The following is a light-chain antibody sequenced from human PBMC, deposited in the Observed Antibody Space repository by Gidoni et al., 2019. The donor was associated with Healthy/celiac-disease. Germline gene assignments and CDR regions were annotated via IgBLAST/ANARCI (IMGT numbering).Light chain of an antibody. CDR1: QDISNY. J-gene: IGKJ2*01. CDR3: QQYDNLLYT. V-gene: IGKV1-33*01. Sequence: DIQMTQSPSSLSASAGDRVTITCLASQDISNYLNWYQQKPGKAPKLLIYDASNLETGVPSRFSGSGSGTDFTFTISSLQPEDIATYYCQQYDNLLYTFXQXTKLXIK. CDR2: DAS.